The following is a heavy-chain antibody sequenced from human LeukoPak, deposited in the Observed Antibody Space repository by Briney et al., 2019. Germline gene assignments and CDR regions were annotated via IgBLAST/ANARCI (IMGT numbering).Heavy chain of an antibody. CDR3: ARDLVGATREGAFDI. Sequence: SVKASCKASGYTFTSYGISWVRQAPGQGLEWMGGIIPIFGTANYAQKFQGRVTITTDESTSTAYMELSSLRSEDTAVYYCARDLVGATREGAFDIWGQGTMVTVSS. CDR1: GYTFTSYG. D-gene: IGHD1-26*01. J-gene: IGHJ3*02. V-gene: IGHV1-69*05. CDR2: IIPIFGTA.